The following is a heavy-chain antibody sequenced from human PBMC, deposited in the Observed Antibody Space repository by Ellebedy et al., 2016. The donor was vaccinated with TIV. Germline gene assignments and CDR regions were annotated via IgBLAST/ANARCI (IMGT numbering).Heavy chain of an antibody. CDR3: ARVRITGTTMSIGAYYFDY. V-gene: IGHV4-38-2*02. D-gene: IGHD1-20*01. CDR2: IYHSGST. CDR1: GYSISSGYY. J-gene: IGHJ4*02. Sequence: SETLSLXCTVSGYSISSGYYWGWIRQPPGKGLEWIGSIYHSGSTYYNPSLKSRVTISVDTSKNQFSLKLSSVTAADTAVYYCARVRITGTTMSIGAYYFDYWGQGTLVTVSS.